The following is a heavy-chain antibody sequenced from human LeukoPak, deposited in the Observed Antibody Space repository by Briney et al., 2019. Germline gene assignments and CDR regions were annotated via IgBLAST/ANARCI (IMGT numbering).Heavy chain of an antibody. V-gene: IGHV1-18*01. Sequence: ASVKVSCKASGYTFTSYGISWVRQAPGQGLEWMGWISAYSGNTNYAQKLQGRVTMTTDTSTSTAYMELRSLRSDDTAVYYCARSVFNYYDSSGYHFDYWGQGTLVTVSS. CDR2: ISAYSGNT. CDR1: GYTFTSYG. CDR3: ARSVFNYYDSSGYHFDY. J-gene: IGHJ4*02. D-gene: IGHD3-22*01.